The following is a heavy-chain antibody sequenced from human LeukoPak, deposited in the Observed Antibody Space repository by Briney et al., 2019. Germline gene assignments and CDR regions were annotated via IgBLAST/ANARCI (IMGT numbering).Heavy chain of an antibody. Sequence: GGSLRLSCVVSGFTFSTYAMSWVPQAAGKGLEWVSGIGGSGGDTFYADSVRGRFTVSRDNSKNTLFLQIDSLRTEDTAVYYCVPLGGLGYYQYGMDVWGRGTTVTVSS. CDR3: VPLGGLGYYQYGMDV. J-gene: IGHJ6*02. V-gene: IGHV3-23*01. D-gene: IGHD3/OR15-3a*01. CDR1: GFTFSTYA. CDR2: IGGSGGDT.